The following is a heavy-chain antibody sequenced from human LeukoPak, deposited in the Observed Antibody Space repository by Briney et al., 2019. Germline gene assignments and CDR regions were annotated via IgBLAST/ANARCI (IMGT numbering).Heavy chain of an antibody. Sequence: PSQTLSLTCTVSGGSIGSGGYSWSWIRQHPGKGLEWIGYIYYSGSTYYNPSLMSRITISVDTSKNQFSLKLSSVTAADTAVYHCAGNGDYLDYWGQGTLVTVSS. V-gene: IGHV4-31*03. J-gene: IGHJ4*02. CDR1: GGSIGSGGYS. CDR2: IYYSGST. CDR3: AGNGDYLDY. D-gene: IGHD4-17*01.